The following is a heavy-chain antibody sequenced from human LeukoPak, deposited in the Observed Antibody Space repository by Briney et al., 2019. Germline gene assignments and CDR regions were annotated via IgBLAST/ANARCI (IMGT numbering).Heavy chain of an antibody. CDR2: IIPIFGTA. CDR1: GYTFPGYY. J-gene: IGHJ3*02. D-gene: IGHD3-10*01. Sequence: ASVKVSCKTSGYTFPGYYMHWVRQAPGQGLEWMGGIIPIFGTANYAQKFQGRVTITADESTSTAYMELSSLRSEDTAVYYCATLMVRGVTDAFDIWGQGTMVTVSS. V-gene: IGHV1-69*13. CDR3: ATLMVRGVTDAFDI.